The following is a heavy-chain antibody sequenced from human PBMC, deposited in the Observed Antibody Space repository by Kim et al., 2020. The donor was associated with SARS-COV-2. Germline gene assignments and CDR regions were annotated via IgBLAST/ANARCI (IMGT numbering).Heavy chain of an antibody. CDR2: IGTAGDT. D-gene: IGHD3-22*01. CDR1: GFTFSSYD. CDR3: ARARGDSSGPSFDY. Sequence: GGSLRLSCAASGFTFSSYDMHWVRQATGKGLEWVSAIGTAGDTYYPGSVKGRFTISRENAKNSLYLQMNSLRAGDTAVYYCARARGDSSGPSFDYWGQGTLVTVSS. V-gene: IGHV3-13*04. J-gene: IGHJ4*02.